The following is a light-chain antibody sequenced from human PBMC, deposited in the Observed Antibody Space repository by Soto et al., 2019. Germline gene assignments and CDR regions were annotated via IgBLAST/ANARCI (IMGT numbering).Light chain of an antibody. CDR1: SSDVGGYNY. V-gene: IGLV2-14*01. CDR3: SSYTSFNTLI. J-gene: IGLJ2*01. CDR2: EVT. Sequence: QSVLTQPASVSGSPGQSITISCTGTSSDVGGYNYVSWYQQYPGKAPKVLIYEVTNRPSGVSNRFSGSKSGNTASLTISGLQAEDEADYYCSSYTSFNTLIFGGGTKLTVL.